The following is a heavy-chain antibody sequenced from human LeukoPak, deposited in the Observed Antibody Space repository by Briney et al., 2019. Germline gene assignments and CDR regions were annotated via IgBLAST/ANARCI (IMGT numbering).Heavy chain of an antibody. J-gene: IGHJ3*02. CDR2: IYSGGKT. V-gene: IGHV3-53*01. CDR3: ARVRGDSRGNAFDI. Sequence: GGSLLLSSAVSGRFVSSDYMTWVRRAPGRGLVWVSLIYSGGKTYYTDSVKGRFTTSRDNSNKTLFLQMNGLRAEDTAVYYCARVRGDSRGNAFDIWGQGTMVTVS. CDR1: GRFVSSDY. D-gene: IGHD2-15*01.